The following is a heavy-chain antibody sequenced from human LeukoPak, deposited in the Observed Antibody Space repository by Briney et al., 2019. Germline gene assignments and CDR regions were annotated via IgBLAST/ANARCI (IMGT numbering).Heavy chain of an antibody. Sequence: SETLSLTCTVSGGSISSGSYYWSWIRQPAGKGLEWIGRIYTSGSTNYNPSLKSRVTISVDTSKNQFSLKLSSVTAADTAVYYCARGGDTIFGVPVLRYWGQGTLVTVSS. V-gene: IGHV4-61*02. D-gene: IGHD3-3*01. CDR3: ARGGDTIFGVPVLRY. CDR2: IYTSGST. J-gene: IGHJ4*02. CDR1: GGSISSGSYY.